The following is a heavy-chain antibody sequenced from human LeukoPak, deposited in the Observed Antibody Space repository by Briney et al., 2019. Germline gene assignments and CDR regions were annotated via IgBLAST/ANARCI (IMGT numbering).Heavy chain of an antibody. Sequence: AASVKVSCKASRYTFTGYYMHWVRQAPGQGLEWMGWINPNSGGTNYAQRFQGRVTMTRNTSISTAYMELSSLRSEDTAVYYCARAANWHDDDWFDPWGQGTLVTVSS. CDR1: RYTFTGYY. CDR2: INPNSGGT. D-gene: IGHD1-1*01. J-gene: IGHJ5*02. CDR3: ARAANWHDDDWFDP. V-gene: IGHV1-2*02.